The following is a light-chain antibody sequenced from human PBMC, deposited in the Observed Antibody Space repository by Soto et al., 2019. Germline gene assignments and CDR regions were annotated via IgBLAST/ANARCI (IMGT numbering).Light chain of an antibody. CDR3: QKYNSAQT. V-gene: IGKV1-27*01. CDR2: AAS. CDR1: QGISNY. J-gene: IGKJ1*01. Sequence: DIQMTQSPSSLSASVGDRVTITCRASQGISNYLAWYQQKPGKVPKLLIYAASTLQSGVPSRFSGSGSGTDFTLTTSSLQPEDVATYYCQKYNSAQTFGQGTKVDIK.